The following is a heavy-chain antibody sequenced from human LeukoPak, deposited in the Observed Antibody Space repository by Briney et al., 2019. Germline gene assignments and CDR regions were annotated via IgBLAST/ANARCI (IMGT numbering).Heavy chain of an antibody. J-gene: IGHJ5*02. D-gene: IGHD6-19*01. CDR1: GGSISRSSYY. CDR2: IHYSGKT. Sequence: SSETLSLTCSVTGGSISRSSYYWGWIRQPPGEGLEWIGNIHYSGKTYYNPSLKSRVTTSIDTSKNQFSLKLSSVTAADTAVYSCAKVGGLAVAGTDNWMDPWGQGTLVTVSS. V-gene: IGHV4-39*02. CDR3: AKVGGLAVAGTDNWMDP.